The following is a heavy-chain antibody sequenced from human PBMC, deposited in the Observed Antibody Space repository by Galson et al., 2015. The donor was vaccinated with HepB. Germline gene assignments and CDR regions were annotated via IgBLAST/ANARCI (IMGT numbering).Heavy chain of an antibody. Sequence: SVKVSCKASGYTFTGYYMHWVRQAPGQGLEWMGWINPNSGGTNYAQKFQGRVTMTRDTSISTAYMELSRLRSDDTAVYYCARDLPRNYDSSGYYPDYWGQGTLVTVSS. CDR2: INPNSGGT. J-gene: IGHJ4*02. CDR1: GYTFTGYY. V-gene: IGHV1-2*02. CDR3: ARDLPRNYDSSGYYPDY. D-gene: IGHD3-22*01.